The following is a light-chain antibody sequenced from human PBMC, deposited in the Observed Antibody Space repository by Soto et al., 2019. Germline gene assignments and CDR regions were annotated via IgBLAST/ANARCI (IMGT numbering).Light chain of an antibody. Sequence: DIQMTQSPSSLSASVGDRVTISCRPSQTIANYLNWYQHKPGNAPKLLIYAASSLQTGLPSRFSGSGSETDFTLTINCLKPEDFATYFFHQCHRSPYTFGQGTRLEIK. V-gene: IGKV1-39*01. CDR1: QTIANY. J-gene: IGKJ2*01. CDR3: HQCHRSPYT. CDR2: AAS.